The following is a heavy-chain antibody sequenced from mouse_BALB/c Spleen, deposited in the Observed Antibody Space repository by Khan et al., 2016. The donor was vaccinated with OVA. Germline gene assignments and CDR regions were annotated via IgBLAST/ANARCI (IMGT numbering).Heavy chain of an antibody. CDR3: ARGGSSGPAWFPY. V-gene: IGHV3-6*02. D-gene: IGHD3-1*01. Sequence: EVQLQESGPGLVKPSQSLSLTCSVTGYSITNGYFWNWIRQFPGNNLEWMGYIRYDGNTNYNPSLKNRISITRDTSKKPFFLNLNSVTPEDTATYYCARGGSSGPAWFPYWGQGTLVTVSA. CDR1: GYSITNGYF. J-gene: IGHJ3*01. CDR2: IRYDGNT.